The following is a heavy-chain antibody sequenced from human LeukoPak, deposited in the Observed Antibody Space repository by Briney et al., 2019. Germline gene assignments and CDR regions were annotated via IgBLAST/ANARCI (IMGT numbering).Heavy chain of an antibody. J-gene: IGHJ4*02. Sequence: GASVKVSCKASGYTFTSYGISWVRQAPGQGLEWMGWTSTYNGNTNYAQKLQGRVTMTTDTSTSTAYMELRSLRSDDTAVYYCAREGYYVSGRTNGYWGQGTLVTVSS. CDR2: TSTYNGNT. D-gene: IGHD3-10*01. CDR1: GYTFTSYG. V-gene: IGHV1-18*04. CDR3: AREGYYVSGRTNGY.